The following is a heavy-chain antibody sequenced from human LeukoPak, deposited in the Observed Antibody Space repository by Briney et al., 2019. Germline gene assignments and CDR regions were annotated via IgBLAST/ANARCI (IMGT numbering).Heavy chain of an antibody. J-gene: IGHJ5*02. CDR3: ARDFYSSSSTGVPNSFDH. Sequence: GASVKLSFKASGSAFTSYYIQWVRQATGLGSEWMGMIKPCSCSIRYDHNFQGRVTMTRDTSTSTVYMELSSLTSEDTAVYYCARDFYSSSSTGVPNSFDHWGQGTLVTVSS. D-gene: IGHD6-6*01. V-gene: IGHV1-46*01. CDR1: GSAFTSYY. CDR2: IKPCSCSI.